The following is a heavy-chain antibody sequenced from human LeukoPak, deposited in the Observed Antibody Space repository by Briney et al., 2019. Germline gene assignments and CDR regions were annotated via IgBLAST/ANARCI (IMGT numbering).Heavy chain of an antibody. CDR2: ISDNGGST. CDR3: AREFGLITSH. V-gene: IGHV3-23*01. Sequence: GGSLRLSCAASGFTFSSYAMSWVRQAPGKGLEWVSSISDNGGSTYSADSVKGRFTISRDNSKNTLYLQMNSLRAEDTTVYYCAREFGLITSHWGQGTLVTVSS. J-gene: IGHJ1*01. CDR1: GFTFSSYA. D-gene: IGHD3/OR15-3a*01.